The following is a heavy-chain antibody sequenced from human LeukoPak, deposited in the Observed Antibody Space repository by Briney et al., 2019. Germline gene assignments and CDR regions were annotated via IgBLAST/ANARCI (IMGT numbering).Heavy chain of an antibody. J-gene: IGHJ4*02. CDR1: GDSVSSNSAA. Sequence: SQTLSLTCAISGDSVSSNSAAWNWIRQSPSRGLEWLGRTYYRSKWYNDYAVSVKSRITINPDTSKNQFSLQLNSVTPEDTAVYYCARNSLPLYSGSYYRPYFDYWGQGTLVTVSS. V-gene: IGHV6-1*01. CDR2: TYYRSKWYN. D-gene: IGHD1-26*01. CDR3: ARNSLPLYSGSYYRPYFDY.